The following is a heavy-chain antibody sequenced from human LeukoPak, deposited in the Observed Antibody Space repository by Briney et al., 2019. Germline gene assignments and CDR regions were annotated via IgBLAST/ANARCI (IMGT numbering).Heavy chain of an antibody. J-gene: IGHJ4*02. CDR2: IIPIFGTA. D-gene: IGHD4/OR15-4a*01. Sequence: SVKVSCKASGGTFSSYAISWVRQAPGQGLEWMGGIIPIFGTANYAQKFQGRVTITADKSTSTAYMELSSLRSEDTAVYYCARDSFSWCCPDYWGQGTLVTVSS. CDR3: ARDSFSWCCPDY. V-gene: IGHV1-69*06. CDR1: GGTFSSYA.